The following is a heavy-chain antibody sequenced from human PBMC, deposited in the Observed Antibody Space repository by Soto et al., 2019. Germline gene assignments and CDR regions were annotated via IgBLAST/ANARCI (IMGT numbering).Heavy chain of an antibody. CDR3: ARDPGDAAMGPADC. CDR2: ISGSNGNT. D-gene: IGHD6-25*01. CDR1: DYTFFNYG. J-gene: IGHJ4*02. V-gene: IGHV1-18*01. Sequence: QVQLVQSGAEVKKPGASVKVSCKASDYTFFNYGFSWVRQAPGQGLEWMGWISGSNGNTNYVQNLQGRVTMTTDTSTSTAYMELRSLRYDDTAVYYCARDPGDAAMGPADCWGQGTLVTVSS.